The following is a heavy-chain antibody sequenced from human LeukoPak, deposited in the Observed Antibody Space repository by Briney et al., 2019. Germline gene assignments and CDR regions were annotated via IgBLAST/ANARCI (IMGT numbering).Heavy chain of an antibody. CDR2: SSGSGGST. CDR3: AKAARPKYYYGSGSYYSFDY. Sequence: GGSLRLSCAASGFTFSSYAMSLVRQAPGKGLEWVSASSGSGGSTYYADSVKGRFTISRDNSKNTLYLQMNSLRAEDTAVYYCAKAARPKYYYGSGSYYSFDYWGQGTLVTVSS. D-gene: IGHD3-10*01. CDR1: GFTFSSYA. V-gene: IGHV3-23*01. J-gene: IGHJ4*02.